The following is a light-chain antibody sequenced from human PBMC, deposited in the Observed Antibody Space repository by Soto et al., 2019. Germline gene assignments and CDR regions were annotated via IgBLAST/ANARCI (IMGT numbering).Light chain of an antibody. CDR1: QSVSQSVTTD. Sequence: IVMMQFPATLSVSPGERVTLSCRASQSVSQSVTTDLAWYQQKPGQAPRLLIFDASARAVDIPGRFSGSKSGTKFALTISSLQPEDFAVYYCHYYDKWPPGTFGQGTKVEIK. V-gene: IGKV3D-15*01. CDR3: HYYDKWPPGT. J-gene: IGKJ1*01. CDR2: DAS.